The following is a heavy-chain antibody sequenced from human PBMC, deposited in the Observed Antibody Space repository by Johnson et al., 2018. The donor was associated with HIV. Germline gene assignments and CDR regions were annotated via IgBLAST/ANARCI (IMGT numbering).Heavy chain of an antibody. CDR3: ASGDDDGF. Sequence: VQLVESGGGVVQPGRSLRLSCAASGFTLTNYPMHWVRQAPGKGLEWVAVISFDGKNKFYADSVTGRFTISRDNSRNTLYLHMNSLRPEDTAVYYCASGDDDGFWGRGTLVTVSS. J-gene: IGHJ4*03. CDR1: GFTLTNYP. D-gene: IGHD5-12*01. V-gene: IGHV3-30*04. CDR2: ISFDGKNK.